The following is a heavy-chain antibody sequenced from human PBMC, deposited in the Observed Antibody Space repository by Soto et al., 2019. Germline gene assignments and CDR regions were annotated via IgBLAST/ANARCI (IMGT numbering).Heavy chain of an antibody. V-gene: IGHV4-59*01. CDR3: ARMGWGGANYGSGSYNYGMDV. CDR1: GGSISTYD. CDR2: IYYTGSA. J-gene: IGHJ6*02. D-gene: IGHD3-10*01. Sequence: SEPLSLTCTVSGGSISTYDWSWIRQPPGKGLEWIGYIYYTGSAIYNPSLKGRVTISVDTSKNQFSLKLSSVTATDTAVYYCARMGWGGANYGSGSYNYGMDVWGQGTTVTVSS.